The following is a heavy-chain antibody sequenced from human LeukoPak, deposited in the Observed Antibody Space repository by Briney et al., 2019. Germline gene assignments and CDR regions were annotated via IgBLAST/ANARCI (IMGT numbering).Heavy chain of an antibody. CDR3: AKAGKAATITVYFDY. CDR2: ISGSGGST. Sequence: AGGYLRLSCAASGFTFSSYAMSWVRQAPGKGLEWVSAISGSGGSTYYADSVKGRFTISRDNSKNPLYLQMNSLRAEDTAVYYCAKAGKAATITVYFDYWGQGTLVTVSS. CDR1: GFTFSSYA. V-gene: IGHV3-23*01. D-gene: IGHD5-12*01. J-gene: IGHJ4*02.